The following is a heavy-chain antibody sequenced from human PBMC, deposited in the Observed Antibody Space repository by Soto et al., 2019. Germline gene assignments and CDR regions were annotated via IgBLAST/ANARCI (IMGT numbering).Heavy chain of an antibody. CDR2: IVPIVDTS. CDR1: GGTFSSYA. J-gene: IGHJ4*02. Sequence: QVQLVQSGAEVRQPASSVKVSCKTSGGTFSSYAISWVRQAPGQGLEWMGGIVPIVDTSTYAQKFQGRVTITADESTSTGYMELSSLRSDDTAVYYSVIVVAIPGYPDNWGQGTLVTVSS. V-gene: IGHV1-69*12. CDR3: VIVVAIPGYPDN. D-gene: IGHD5-12*01.